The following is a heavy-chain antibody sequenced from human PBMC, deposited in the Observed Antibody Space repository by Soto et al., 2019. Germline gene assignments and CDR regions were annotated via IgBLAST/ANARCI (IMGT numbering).Heavy chain of an antibody. D-gene: IGHD3-10*01. V-gene: IGHV4-4*07. CDR3: ARDWGLHYYGSGGS. J-gene: IGHJ5*02. CDR1: GGSISSYY. CDR2: IYSSGST. Sequence: SETLSLTCTVSGGSISSYYWSWIRQPAGKGLEWIGHIYSSGSTNYNPSLKSRVTMSVDTSKNQFSLKLSSVTAADTAMYYCARDWGLHYYGSGGSWGQGILVTVSS.